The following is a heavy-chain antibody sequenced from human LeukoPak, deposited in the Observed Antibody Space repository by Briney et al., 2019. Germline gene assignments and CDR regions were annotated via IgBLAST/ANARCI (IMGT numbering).Heavy chain of an antibody. CDR2: IYTSGST. D-gene: IGHD1-1*01. Sequence: SETLSLTCTVSGGSISTYNWSWVRQPAGKGLEWIGRIYTSGSTNYNPSLKSRVTMSVDTSKNQFSLKLSSVTAADTAVYYCARGINWSFDYWGQGTLVTVSS. J-gene: IGHJ4*02. V-gene: IGHV4-4*07. CDR3: ARGINWSFDY. CDR1: GGSISTYN.